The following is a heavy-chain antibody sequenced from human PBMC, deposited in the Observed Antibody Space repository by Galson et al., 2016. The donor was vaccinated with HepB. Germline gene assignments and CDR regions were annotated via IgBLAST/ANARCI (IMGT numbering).Heavy chain of an antibody. D-gene: IGHD6-6*01. J-gene: IGHJ5*02. CDR2: INTETGNT. V-gene: IGHV1-18*01. CDR1: GYSFSNYG. Sequence: SVKVSCKASGYSFSNYGITWVRQAPGQGLEWMGWINTETGNTYYAQNLQGRVTMTTDTSTSTAFMDLRSLRSDETAVYYCARVKYSSLGWFDPWGQGTLVTVSS. CDR3: ARVKYSSLGWFDP.